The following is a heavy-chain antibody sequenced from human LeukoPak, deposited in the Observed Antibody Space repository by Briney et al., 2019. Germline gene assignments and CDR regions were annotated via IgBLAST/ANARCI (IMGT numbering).Heavy chain of an antibody. CDR1: GYTFTGYY. V-gene: IGHV1-18*04. J-gene: IGHJ5*02. CDR2: ISAYNGNT. CDR3: ARDSDSSGWYTAFDP. Sequence: GASVKVSCKASGYTFTGYYMHWVRQAPGQGLEWMGWISAYNGNTNYAQKLQGRVTMTTDTSTSTAYMELRSLRSDDTAVYYCARDSDSSGWYTAFDPWGQGTLVTVSS. D-gene: IGHD6-19*01.